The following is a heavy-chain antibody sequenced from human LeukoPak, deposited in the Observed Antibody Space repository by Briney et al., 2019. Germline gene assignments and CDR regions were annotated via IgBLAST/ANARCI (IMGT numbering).Heavy chain of an antibody. Sequence: ASVKVSCKASGYTLTGFYMHWVRQAPGQGLEWMGRINPNSGDTNYAQKFQGRVTMTRDTSISTAYMELSRLTSDDTAVYYCARVHDSSGYVVGYWGQGTLVTVSS. V-gene: IGHV1-2*06. CDR3: ARVHDSSGYVVGY. D-gene: IGHD3-22*01. CDR1: GYTLTGFY. CDR2: INPNSGDT. J-gene: IGHJ4*02.